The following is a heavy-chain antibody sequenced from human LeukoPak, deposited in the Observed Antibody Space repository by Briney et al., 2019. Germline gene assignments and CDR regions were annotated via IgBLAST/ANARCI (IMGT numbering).Heavy chain of an antibody. V-gene: IGHV3-33*01. Sequence: GGSLRLSCAASGFAFSSYGMHWVRQAPGKGLEWVAVIWYDGSNKYYADSVKGRFTISRDNSKNTLYLQMNSLRAEDTAVYYCARGLTGDAATAFDYWGQGTLVTVSS. J-gene: IGHJ4*02. CDR1: GFAFSSYG. CDR3: ARGLTGDAATAFDY. D-gene: IGHD7-27*01. CDR2: IWYDGSNK.